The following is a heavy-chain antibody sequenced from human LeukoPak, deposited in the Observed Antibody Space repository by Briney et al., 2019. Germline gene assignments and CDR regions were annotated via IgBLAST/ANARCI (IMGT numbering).Heavy chain of an antibody. CDR1: AGSFISSSHH. V-gene: IGHV4-39*01. D-gene: IGHD5-12*01. CDR3: VRHDGRGGATMGAFDS. J-gene: IGHJ5*01. CDR2: VYYGRTT. Sequence: SETLSLTCTVSAGSFISSSHHWGWIRQSPGKGLEWIGTVYYGRTTYYNPSLDGRVTISLDTSANHFSLQLNSVTAADTAVYYCVRHDGRGGATMGAFDSWGQGSLFTVSS.